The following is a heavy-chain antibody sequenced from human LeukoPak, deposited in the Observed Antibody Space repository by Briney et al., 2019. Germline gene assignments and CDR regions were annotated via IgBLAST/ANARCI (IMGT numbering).Heavy chain of an antibody. CDR2: IRYDGSNK. CDR1: GFTFSSYG. D-gene: IGHD6-13*01. CDR3: ATTPTAYSSSWVDAFDI. Sequence: GGSLRLSCAASGFTFSSYGMHWVRQAPGKGLEWVAFIRYDGSNKYYADSVKGRFTISRDNSKNTLYLQMNSLRAEDTAVYYCATTPTAYSSSWVDAFDIWGQGTMVTVSS. V-gene: IGHV3-30*02. J-gene: IGHJ3*02.